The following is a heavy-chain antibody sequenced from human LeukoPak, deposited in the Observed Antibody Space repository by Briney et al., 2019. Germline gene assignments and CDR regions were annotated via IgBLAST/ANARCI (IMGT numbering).Heavy chain of an antibody. J-gene: IGHJ6*02. V-gene: IGHV4-31*03. CDR1: GGSISSGGYY. D-gene: IGHD2-2*01. Sequence: PSQTLSLTCSVSGGSISSGGYYWGWLRQPPGKGWVGIGSIYYSVSTYYNPSLKSRVTISVDTSKNQFSLKLSSVTAADTAVYYCARTVPAAPDYYYGMDVWGQGTTVTVSS. CDR2: IYYSVST. CDR3: ARTVPAAPDYYYGMDV.